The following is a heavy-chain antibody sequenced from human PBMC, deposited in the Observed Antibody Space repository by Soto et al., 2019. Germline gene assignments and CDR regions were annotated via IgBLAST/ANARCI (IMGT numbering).Heavy chain of an antibody. D-gene: IGHD3-16*01. V-gene: IGHV4-59*01. Sequence: KPSETLSLTCNVSGVSINSYYWSWIRQPPGRGLECIGYISYAVSANYNPSLKGRVTMSIDTSRNQFSLKLTSVTPADTAVYYCARASGVGLAFGGGFDFWGQGSLVTVSS. CDR1: GVSINSYY. J-gene: IGHJ4*02. CDR2: ISYAVSA. CDR3: ARASGVGLAFGGGFDF.